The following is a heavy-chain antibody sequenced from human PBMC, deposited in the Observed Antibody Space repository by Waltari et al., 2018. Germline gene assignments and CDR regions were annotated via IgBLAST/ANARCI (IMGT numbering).Heavy chain of an antibody. CDR1: GYTFTGYY. Sequence: QVQLVQSGAEVKKPGASVKVSCKASGYTFTGYYMHWVRQAPGQGREWMGRINPNSGGTNYGHKFQVRGTLTRATSISTAYMVLSRLRSDHTAVYYCARAPAAAAQGGYFDYWGQGTLVTVSS. CDR2: INPNSGGT. CDR3: ARAPAAAAQGGYFDY. D-gene: IGHD6-13*01. J-gene: IGHJ4*02. V-gene: IGHV1-2*06.